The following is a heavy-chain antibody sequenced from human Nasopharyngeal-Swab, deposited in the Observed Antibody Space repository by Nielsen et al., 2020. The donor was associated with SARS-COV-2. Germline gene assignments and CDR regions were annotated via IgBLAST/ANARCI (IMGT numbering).Heavy chain of an antibody. V-gene: IGHV4-34*01. CDR1: GGSFSGYY. CDR2: INHSGST. J-gene: IGHJ5*02. CDR3: ARPPEVNWFDP. Sequence: SETLSLTCAAYGGSFSGYYWSWIRQPPGKGLEWIGEINHSGSTNYNPSPKSRVTISVDTSKNQFSLKLIAVTAADTAVYYCARPPEVNWFDPWGQGTLVTVSS.